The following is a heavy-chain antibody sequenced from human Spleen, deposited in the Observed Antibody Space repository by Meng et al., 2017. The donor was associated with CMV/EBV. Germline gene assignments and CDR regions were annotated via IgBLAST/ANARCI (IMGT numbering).Heavy chain of an antibody. Sequence: SVKVFCKASGGTFSSYTISWVRQAPGQGLEWMGRIIPILGIANYAQKFQGRVTITADKSTSTAYMELSSLRSEDTAVYYCAVSIVVVPAAINYYGMDVWGQGTTVTVSS. CDR1: GGTFSSYT. V-gene: IGHV1-69*02. CDR3: AVSIVVVPAAINYYGMDV. CDR2: IIPILGIA. J-gene: IGHJ6*02. D-gene: IGHD2-2*01.